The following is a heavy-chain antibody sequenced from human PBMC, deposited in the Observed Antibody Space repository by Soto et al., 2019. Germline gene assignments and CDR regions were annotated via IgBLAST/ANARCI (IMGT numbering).Heavy chain of an antibody. J-gene: IGHJ6*02. D-gene: IGHD1-26*01. CDR2: IYYSGST. CDR3: ASLAGATYYYYGMDV. CDR1: GGSISSSSYY. V-gene: IGHV4-39*01. Sequence: QLQLQESGPGLVKPSETLSLTCTVSGGSISSSSYYWGWIRQPPGKGLEWIGSIYYSGSTYYNPSLKSRVTISVDTSKNQFSLKLSSVTAAYTAVYYCASLAGATYYYYGMDVWGQGTTVTVSS.